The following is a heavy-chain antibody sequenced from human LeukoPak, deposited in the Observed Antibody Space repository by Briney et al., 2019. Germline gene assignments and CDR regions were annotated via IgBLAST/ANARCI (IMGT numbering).Heavy chain of an antibody. D-gene: IGHD3-10*01. J-gene: IGHJ4*02. V-gene: IGHV1-18*01. Sequence: ASVNVSCKASGYTFTSYGISWVRQAPGQGLEGMGWISAYNGNTNYAQKLQGRVTMTTDTSTSTAYMELRSLRSDDTAVYYCARALWFGEGNDYWGQGTLVTVSS. CDR2: ISAYNGNT. CDR3: ARALWFGEGNDY. CDR1: GYTFTSYG.